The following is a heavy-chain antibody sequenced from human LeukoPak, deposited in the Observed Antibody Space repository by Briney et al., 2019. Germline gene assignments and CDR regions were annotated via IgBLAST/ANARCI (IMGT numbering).Heavy chain of an antibody. D-gene: IGHD1-1*01. V-gene: IGHV4-59*08. Sequence: SETLSLTCTASGVSITSYYWSWVRQPPGRGLEWIGYIYYTGSTNYNPSLKSRVTISVDTSKSQFSLKLSSVTAADTAVYYCARPQHDALDIWGQGTMVTVSS. J-gene: IGHJ3*02. CDR1: GVSITSYY. CDR3: ARPQHDALDI. CDR2: IYYTGST.